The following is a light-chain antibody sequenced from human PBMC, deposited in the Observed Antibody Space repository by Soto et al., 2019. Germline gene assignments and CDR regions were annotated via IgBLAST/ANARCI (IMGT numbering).Light chain of an antibody. Sequence: DIQMTQSPSTLSASVGDRVTITCRASQYISSWLAWYQQKPGKAPKLLIYKASSLESGVPSRFSGSGSGTELTLTSSSLQPDDFATYYCQQYNSQRTFGQGTKVEIK. CDR3: QQYNSQRT. V-gene: IGKV1-5*03. CDR2: KAS. J-gene: IGKJ1*01. CDR1: QYISSW.